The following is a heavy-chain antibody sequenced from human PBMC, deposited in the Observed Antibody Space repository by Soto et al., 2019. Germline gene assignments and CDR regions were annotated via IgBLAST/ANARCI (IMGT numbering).Heavy chain of an antibody. Sequence: EVQLVESGGGLVQPGRSLRLSCAASGFTFDDYAMHWVRQAPGKGLEWVSGISWNSGIIGYADSVKGRFTISRDNAKNALSLQMNSLRAEYRALYYCAKDSGLVLSFYFDYWGQGTLVTVSS. V-gene: IGHV3-9*01. D-gene: IGHD6-19*01. CDR1: GFTFDDYA. CDR3: AKDSGLVLSFYFDY. CDR2: ISWNSGII. J-gene: IGHJ4*02.